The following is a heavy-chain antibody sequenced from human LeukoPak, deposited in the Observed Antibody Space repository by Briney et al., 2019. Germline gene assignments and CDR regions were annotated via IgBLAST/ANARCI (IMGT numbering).Heavy chain of an antibody. J-gene: IGHJ4*02. V-gene: IGHV4-38-2*02. CDR1: SYSISSGYY. CDR3: ARDWSNGYSVSHYFGF. D-gene: IGHD3-22*01. CDR2: ISHSGST. Sequence: SKTLSHTCTVSSYSISSGYYWGWIRQPPGKGLEWIGSISHSGSTYYNPSLKSRVTISVDTSKNQFSLNVSSATAADTAVYYCARDWSNGYSVSHYFGFWGQGTLVSVSS.